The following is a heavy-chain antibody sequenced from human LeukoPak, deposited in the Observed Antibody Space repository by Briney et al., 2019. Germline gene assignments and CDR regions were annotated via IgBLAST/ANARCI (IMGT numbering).Heavy chain of an antibody. CDR1: GGSISSYY. V-gene: IGHV4-59*08. D-gene: IGHD3-10*02. CDR3: ARHVRALNYFDY. Sequence: SETLSLTCTVSGGSISSYYWSWIRQTPGKGLEWIGYIYYSGSTNYNPSLKSRVTISVDTSKNQFSLKLSSVTAADTAVYYCARHVRALNYFDYWGQGTLVTASS. J-gene: IGHJ4*02. CDR2: IYYSGST.